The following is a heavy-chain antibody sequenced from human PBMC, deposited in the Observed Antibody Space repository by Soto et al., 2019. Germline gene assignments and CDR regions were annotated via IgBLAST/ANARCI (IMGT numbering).Heavy chain of an antibody. Sequence: EVLLVESGGGLVKPGGSLRLSCAASGFTFSSYSMNWVRQAPGKGLEWVSSISSSSSYIYYADSVKGRFTISRDNAKNSLYLQMNSLRAEDTAVYYCARVSGSGSYGYYYYGMDVWGQGTTVTVSS. D-gene: IGHD3-10*01. V-gene: IGHV3-21*01. CDR2: ISSSSSYI. CDR1: GFTFSSYS. CDR3: ARVSGSGSYGYYYYGMDV. J-gene: IGHJ6*02.